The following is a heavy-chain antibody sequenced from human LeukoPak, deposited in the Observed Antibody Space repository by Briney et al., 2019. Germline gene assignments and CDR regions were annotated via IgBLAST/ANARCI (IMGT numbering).Heavy chain of an antibody. J-gene: IGHJ4*02. D-gene: IGHD4-17*01. CDR3: ATGPDYGDYGGFDY. Sequence: ASVKVSCKVSGYTLTELSMHWVRQAPGKGLEWMGGFDPEDGETIYAQKSQGRVTMTEDTSTDTAYMELSSLRSEDTAVYYCATGPDYGDYGGFDYWGQGTLVTVSS. CDR2: FDPEDGET. CDR1: GYTLTELS. V-gene: IGHV1-24*01.